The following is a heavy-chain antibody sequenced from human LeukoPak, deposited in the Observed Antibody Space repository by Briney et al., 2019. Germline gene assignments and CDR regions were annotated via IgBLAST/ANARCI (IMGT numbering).Heavy chain of an antibody. V-gene: IGHV3-23*01. Sequence: GGSLRLSCAASGFTFSSYAMSWVRQAPGKGLEWVSAISGSGGSTYYADSVKGRFTISRDNANNSLYLQMKSLRADDTALYYCAKASLSSGYYYYFGMDVWGQGTTVSVSS. CDR3: AKASLSSGYYYYFGMDV. CDR2: ISGSGGST. J-gene: IGHJ6*02. CDR1: GFTFSSYA. D-gene: IGHD3-22*01.